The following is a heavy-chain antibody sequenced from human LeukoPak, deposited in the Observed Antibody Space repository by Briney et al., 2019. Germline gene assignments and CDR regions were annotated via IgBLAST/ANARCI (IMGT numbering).Heavy chain of an antibody. Sequence: PGGSLRLSCAASGFTFSSYGMHWVRQAPGKGLEWVASIRYDGSNKYYADSVKGRFTISRDNSKNTLYLQMNSLRAEDTAVYYCAKDGYCSGGSCYSGWYYYYYMDVWGKGTTVTVSS. CDR2: IRYDGSNK. D-gene: IGHD2-15*01. J-gene: IGHJ6*03. CDR1: GFTFSSYG. CDR3: AKDGYCSGGSCYSGWYYYYYMDV. V-gene: IGHV3-30*02.